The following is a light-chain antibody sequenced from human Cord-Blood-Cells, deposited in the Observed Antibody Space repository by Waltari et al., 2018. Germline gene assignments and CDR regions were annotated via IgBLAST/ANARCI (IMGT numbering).Light chain of an antibody. CDR2: GAS. CDR3: QQYNNWPPVT. CDR1: QSVSSN. V-gene: IGKV3-15*01. Sequence: EIVLTQSPATLSVSPGERATLSCRASQSVSSNLAWYQQKPGQAPRLLIYGASTRATGNPARFSGSGFGTEFTLTISSLQSEDFAGYYCQQYNNWPPVTFGGGTKVEIK. J-gene: IGKJ4*01.